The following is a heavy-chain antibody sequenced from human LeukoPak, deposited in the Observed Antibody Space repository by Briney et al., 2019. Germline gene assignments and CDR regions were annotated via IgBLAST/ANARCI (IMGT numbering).Heavy chain of an antibody. J-gene: IGHJ4*02. Sequence: GGSLRLSCAASGFRFRSFSINWVRQALGKGLEWVSSISDNSAYIYYGDSVKGRFTLSRDNAKNSLYLQMNSLRAEDTAIYYCTKDLGTTGPYDYWGQGIMVTVSS. CDR1: GFRFRSFS. D-gene: IGHD2-2*01. CDR3: TKDLGTTGPYDY. V-gene: IGHV3-21*01. CDR2: ISDNSAYI.